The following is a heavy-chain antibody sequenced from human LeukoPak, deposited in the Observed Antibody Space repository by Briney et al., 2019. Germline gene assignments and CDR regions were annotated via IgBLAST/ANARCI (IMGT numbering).Heavy chain of an antibody. V-gene: IGHV4-31*03. CDR1: GGSIMSYY. Sequence: PSETLSLTCTVSGGSIMSYYWSWIRQHPGKGLEWIGYIYYSGSTYYNPSLKSRVTISVDTSKNQFSLKLSSVTAADTAVYYCARGDYGDPFYYYYYGMDVWGQGTTVTVSS. D-gene: IGHD4-17*01. J-gene: IGHJ6*02. CDR3: ARGDYGDPFYYYYYGMDV. CDR2: IYYSGST.